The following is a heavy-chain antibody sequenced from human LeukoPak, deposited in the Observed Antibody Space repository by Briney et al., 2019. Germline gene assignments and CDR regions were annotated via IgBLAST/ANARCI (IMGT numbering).Heavy chain of an antibody. J-gene: IGHJ5*02. Sequence: GESLKISWKGSGYSFNNYWIGWVRQMPGKGLEWMGIIYPGDSDTRYSPSFQGQVTISADKSISTAYLQWSSLKASDTAMYYCARVGGSLNTPADPWGQGTLVTVSS. CDR3: ARVGGSLNTPADP. CDR1: GYSFNNYW. CDR2: IYPGDSDT. V-gene: IGHV5-51*01. D-gene: IGHD1-26*01.